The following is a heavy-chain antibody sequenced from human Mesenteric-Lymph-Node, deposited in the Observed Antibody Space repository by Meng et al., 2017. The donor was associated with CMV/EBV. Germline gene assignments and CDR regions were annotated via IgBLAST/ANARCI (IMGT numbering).Heavy chain of an antibody. J-gene: IGHJ4*02. D-gene: IGHD3-9*01. Sequence: ASVKVSCKASGYTFTGYYMHWVRQAPGQGLEWMGWINPNSGGTNYAQKFQGRVTMTIDASTNTAYMELRSLKSDDTAVYYCARCPGYDILTVYQPWGDNWGQGTLVTVSS. CDR2: INPNSGGT. CDR1: GYTFTGYY. V-gene: IGHV1-2*02. CDR3: ARCPGYDILTVYQPWGDN.